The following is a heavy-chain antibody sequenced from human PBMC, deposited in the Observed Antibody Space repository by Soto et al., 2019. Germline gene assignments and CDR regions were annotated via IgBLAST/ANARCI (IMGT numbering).Heavy chain of an antibody. J-gene: IGHJ3*02. CDR1: GGTFSSYA. CDR3: ARDPTVVTPETIGIPAFDI. CDR2: IIPIFGTA. V-gene: IGHV1-69*13. Sequence: SVKVSCKASGGTFSSYAISWVRQAPGQGLEWMGGIIPIFGTANYAQKFQGRVTITADESTSTAYMELSSLRSEDTAVYYCARDPTVVTPETIGIPAFDIWGQGTMVTVSS. D-gene: IGHD4-17*01.